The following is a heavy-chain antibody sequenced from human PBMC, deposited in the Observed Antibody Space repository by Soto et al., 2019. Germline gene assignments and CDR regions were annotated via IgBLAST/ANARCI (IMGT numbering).Heavy chain of an antibody. Sequence: SETLSLTCNVSGGPIKTGASYWNWIRQPPWKGLEWIGYVFYSGATNYSPSLKSRAAISMDTSKNQFSLSLTSVTAADTAVYYCARAGFSYGHLLFWGQGXRVTVYS. CDR2: VFYSGAT. CDR1: GGPIKTGASY. CDR3: ARAGFSYGHLLF. J-gene: IGHJ4*02. V-gene: IGHV4-30-4*01. D-gene: IGHD3-10*01.